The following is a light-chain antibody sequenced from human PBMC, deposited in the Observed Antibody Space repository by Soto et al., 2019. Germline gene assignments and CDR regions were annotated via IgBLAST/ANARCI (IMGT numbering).Light chain of an antibody. V-gene: IGKV2-30*01. CDR2: RVS. Sequence: DVVMTQSPLSLPVTLGQPASISCRSSQSLLSSDGNTYLNWFQQRPGQSPRRIIYRVSNRGSGVPDRFSGSGSGTDFTMKISRVEAEDVGVSYCMKGTHWPPWTFGQGTKVEIK. CDR1: QSLLSSDGNTY. J-gene: IGKJ1*01. CDR3: MKGTHWPPWT.